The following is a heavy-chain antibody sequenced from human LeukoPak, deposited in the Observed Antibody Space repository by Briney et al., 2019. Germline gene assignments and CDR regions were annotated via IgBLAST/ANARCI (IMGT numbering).Heavy chain of an antibody. D-gene: IGHD3-22*01. Sequence: ASVKVSCKASGYTFTSYGISWVRQAPGQGLEWMGWISAYNGNTNYAQKLQGRVTMTTDTSTSTAYMELRSLRSDDTAVYYCARDPTYYYGSSGLDAFDIWGQGTMVTVSS. J-gene: IGHJ3*02. CDR2: ISAYNGNT. CDR1: GYTFTSYG. V-gene: IGHV1-18*01. CDR3: ARDPTYYYGSSGLDAFDI.